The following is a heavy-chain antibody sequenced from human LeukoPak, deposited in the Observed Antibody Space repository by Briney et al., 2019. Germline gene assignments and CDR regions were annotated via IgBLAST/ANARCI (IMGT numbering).Heavy chain of an antibody. V-gene: IGHV3-9*01. CDR3: AKSSFSYYYYYMDV. CDR2: ISWNSGSI. CDR1: GFTFDDYA. Sequence: GRSLRLSCAASGFTFDDYAMHWVQQASGKGLEWVSGISWNSGSIGYADSVKGRFTISRDNAKNSLYLQMNSLRAEDTALYYCAKSSFSYYYYYMDVWGKGTMVTVSS. J-gene: IGHJ6*03.